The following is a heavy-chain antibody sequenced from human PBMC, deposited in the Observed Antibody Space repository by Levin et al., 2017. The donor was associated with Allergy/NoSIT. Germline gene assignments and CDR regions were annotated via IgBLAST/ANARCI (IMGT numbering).Heavy chain of an antibody. CDR1: GFTFSSYA. CDR3: ARDGGDLYCSGGSCYPLDAFDI. D-gene: IGHD2-15*01. J-gene: IGHJ3*02. Sequence: PGGSLRLSCAASGFTFSSYAMHWVRQAPGKGLEWVAVISYDGSNKYYADSVKGRFTISRDNSKNTRYLQMNSLRAEDTAVYYCARDGGDLYCSGGSCYPLDAFDIWGQGTMVTVSS. CDR2: ISYDGSNK. V-gene: IGHV3-30-3*01.